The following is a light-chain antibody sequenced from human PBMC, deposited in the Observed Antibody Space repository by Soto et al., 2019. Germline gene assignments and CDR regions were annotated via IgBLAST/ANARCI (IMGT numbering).Light chain of an antibody. CDR2: EVS. CDR3: SSYSTTTRGVL. V-gene: IGLV2-14*01. J-gene: IGLJ2*01. Sequence: QSALAQPASVSGSPGQSITLSCTGTSSDVGGYIYVSWFQHHPGKAPKLIIYEVSNRPSGVSNRFSSSRSDNTASLTISGLQAEDEAICYCSSYSTTTRGVLFGGGTKLTVL. CDR1: SSDVGGYIY.